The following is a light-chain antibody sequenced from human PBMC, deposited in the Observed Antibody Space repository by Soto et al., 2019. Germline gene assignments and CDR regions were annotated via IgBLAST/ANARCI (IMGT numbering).Light chain of an antibody. Sequence: DIQMTQSPSSLSASVRDRVTITCRASQGIISYLAWYQQKPWKAPKLLIYAASTLQSGVPSRFSGSGSGTDFTLTISSLQPEDFATYYCQQLNSYPRTFGQGTKVDIK. CDR1: QGIISY. V-gene: IGKV1-9*01. CDR2: AAS. J-gene: IGKJ1*01. CDR3: QQLNSYPRT.